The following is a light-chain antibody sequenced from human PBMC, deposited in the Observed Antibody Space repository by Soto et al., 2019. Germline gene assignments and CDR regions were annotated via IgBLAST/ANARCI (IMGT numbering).Light chain of an antibody. CDR1: SSNLGSND. V-gene: IGLV1-47*01. CDR3: AAWDDSLSAWV. Sequence: QSVLTQPPSASGTPGQRDTISCSGSSSNLGSNDVHWYKQIPGTAPKLLIYRNNQRPSGVSDRISGSKSGTSASLAISGLRSEDEADYYCAAWDDSLSAWVFGGGTKLTVL. J-gene: IGLJ3*02. CDR2: RNN.